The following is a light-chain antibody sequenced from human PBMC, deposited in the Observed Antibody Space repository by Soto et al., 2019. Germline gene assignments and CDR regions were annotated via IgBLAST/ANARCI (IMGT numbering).Light chain of an antibody. CDR2: DAS. J-gene: IGKJ4*01. CDR1: QSVTNS. V-gene: IGKV3-11*01. Sequence: EIVLTQSPATLSFSPGERATLSCRASQSVTNSLAWYQQKPGQAPRLLVYDASNRATGIPTRFSGSGAGTDFTLTISNLEPEDFAVYYCQQHISWPLTFGGGTKVDNK. CDR3: QQHISWPLT.